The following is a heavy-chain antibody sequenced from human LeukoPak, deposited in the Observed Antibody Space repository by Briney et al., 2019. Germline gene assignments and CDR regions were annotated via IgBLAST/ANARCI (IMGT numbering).Heavy chain of an antibody. CDR1: GGSISSGGYY. CDR2: INFSGNT. V-gene: IGHV4-39*01. D-gene: IGHD3-22*01. Sequence: SETLSLTCSVSGGSISSGGYYWGWIRQPPGKGLEWIGSINFSGNTYYNPSLKSRVTISVDTSKNQFSLKLSSVTAADSAVYYCARHDNYDYGMDVWGQGTTVTVSS. J-gene: IGHJ6*02. CDR3: ARHDNYDYGMDV.